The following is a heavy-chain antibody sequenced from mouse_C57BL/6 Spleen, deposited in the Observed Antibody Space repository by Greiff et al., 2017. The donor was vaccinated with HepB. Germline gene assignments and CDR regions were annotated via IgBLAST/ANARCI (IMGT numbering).Heavy chain of an antibody. CDR2: ISNGGGST. D-gene: IGHD2-4*01. Sequence: EVKLMESGGGLVQPGGSLKLSCAASGFTFSDYYMYWVRQTPEKRLEWVAYISNGGGSTYYPDTVKCRFTISRDNAKNTLYLQMSRLKSEDTAMYYCARQGDDYPFAYWGQGTLVTVSA. V-gene: IGHV5-12*01. CDR3: ARQGDDYPFAY. J-gene: IGHJ3*01. CDR1: GFTFSDYY.